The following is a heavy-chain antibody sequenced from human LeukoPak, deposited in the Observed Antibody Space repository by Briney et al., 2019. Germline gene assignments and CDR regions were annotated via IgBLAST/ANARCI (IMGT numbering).Heavy chain of an antibody. CDR3: ARVLPVASRDY. CDR2: IKQDGSDK. V-gene: IGHV3-7*01. J-gene: IGHJ4*02. CDR1: GFTFSTYW. D-gene: IGHD2-2*01. Sequence: GGSLRLSCAASGFTFSTYWMSWVRQAPGKGLEWVANIKQDGSDKFYVDSVKGRFTISRDNAKNSMYLQMNSLRAEDTAVYYCARVLPVASRDYWGPGNLGTVSS.